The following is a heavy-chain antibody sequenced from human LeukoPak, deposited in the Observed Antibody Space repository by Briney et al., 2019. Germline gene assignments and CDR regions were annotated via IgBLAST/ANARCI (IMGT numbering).Heavy chain of an antibody. CDR3: AKDVSDYGGRAGYYYMDV. D-gene: IGHD4-23*01. V-gene: IGHV3-23*01. CDR2: ISGCGGST. Sequence: GGSVRLSCAASGFTFSSYAMSWLRKARGKGLEWVSAISGCGGSTYYADSVKGRFTISRDKSKNTLYLQMNSLRAEDTAVYYCAKDVSDYGGRAGYYYMDVWGKGTTVTASS. J-gene: IGHJ6*03. CDR1: GFTFSSYA.